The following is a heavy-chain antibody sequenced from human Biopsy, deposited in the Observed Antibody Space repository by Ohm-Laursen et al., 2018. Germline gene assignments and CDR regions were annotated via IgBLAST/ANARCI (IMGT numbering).Heavy chain of an antibody. CDR3: ARDLK. CDR1: GFTFSNYA. V-gene: IGHV3-23*01. Sequence: SLRLSCTASGFTFSNYAMNWVRQAPGKGLEWVSAITGSGDSGGKTYYADSVKGRFTISRDNAKNSLYLQMNSLRAEDTGIYYCARDLKWGQGTLVTVSS. J-gene: IGHJ4*02. CDR2: ITGSGDSGGKT.